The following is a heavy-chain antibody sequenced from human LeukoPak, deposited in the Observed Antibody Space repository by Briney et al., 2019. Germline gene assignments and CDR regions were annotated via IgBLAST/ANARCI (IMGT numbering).Heavy chain of an antibody. Sequence: GGSLRLSCAASGFTFSTYNMNWVRQAPGRGLEWVSYISGSSGAMYYADSVKGRFTISRDNAKNSLYLQMNSLRDEDTAVYYCARERMITMVLDAFDIWGQGTMVTVSS. CDR1: GFTFSTYN. CDR3: ARERMITMVLDAFDI. CDR2: ISGSSGAM. D-gene: IGHD3-10*01. V-gene: IGHV3-48*02. J-gene: IGHJ3*02.